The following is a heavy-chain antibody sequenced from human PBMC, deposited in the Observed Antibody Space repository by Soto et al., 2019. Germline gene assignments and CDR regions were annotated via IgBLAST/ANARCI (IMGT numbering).Heavy chain of an antibody. CDR2: IYYSGST. D-gene: IGHD6-6*01. CDR1: GGSVSSGSYY. V-gene: IGHV4-61*01. CDR3: ARVRLGYSSSSGKWFDP. Sequence: SETLSLTCTVSGGSVSSGSYYWSWIRQPPGKGLEWIGYIYYSGSTNYNPSLKSRVTISVDTSKNQFSLKLSSVTAADTAVYYCARVRLGYSSSSGKWFDPWGQGTPVTV. J-gene: IGHJ5*02.